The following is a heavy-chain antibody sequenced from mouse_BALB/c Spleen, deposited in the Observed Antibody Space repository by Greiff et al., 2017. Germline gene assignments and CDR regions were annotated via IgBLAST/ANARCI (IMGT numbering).Heavy chain of an antibody. CDR1: GFTFSDYY. CDR2: ISDGGSYT. J-gene: IGHJ4*01. CDR3: AREEELTGNDYAMDY. V-gene: IGHV5-4*02. Sequence: EVHLVESGGGLVKPGGSLKLSCAASGFTFSDYYMYWVRQTPEKRLEWVATISDGGSYTYYPDSVKGRFTISRDNAKNNLYLQMSSLKSEDTAMYYCAREEELTGNDYAMDYWGQGTSVTVSS. D-gene: IGHD4-1*01.